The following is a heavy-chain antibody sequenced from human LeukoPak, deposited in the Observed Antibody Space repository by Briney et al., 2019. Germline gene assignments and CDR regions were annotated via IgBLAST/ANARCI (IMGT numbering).Heavy chain of an antibody. CDR1: GFTFSSYA. J-gene: IGHJ6*03. CDR3: ARDGGYSYGYAFDYYYYMDV. V-gene: IGHV3-23*01. D-gene: IGHD5-18*01. Sequence: PGGSLRLSCAASGFTFSSYAMSWVRQAPGKGLEWVSAISASGGSTYYADSVKGRFTISRDNSKNTLYLQMNSLRAEDTAVYYCARDGGYSYGYAFDYYYYMDVWGKGTTVTVSS. CDR2: ISASGGST.